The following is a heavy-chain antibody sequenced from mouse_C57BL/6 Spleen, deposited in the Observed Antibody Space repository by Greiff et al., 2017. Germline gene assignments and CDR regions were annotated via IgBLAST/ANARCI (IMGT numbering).Heavy chain of an antibody. CDR3: ARHEVDIRDFDY. CDR1: GFTFSSYG. J-gene: IGHJ2*01. D-gene: IGHD1-3*01. V-gene: IGHV5-6*01. CDR2: ISSGGSYT. Sequence: EVKLVESGGDLVKPGGSLKLSCAASGFTFSSYGMSWVRQTPDKRLEWVATISSGGSYTYYPDSVKGRFTISRDNAKNTLYLQMSRLKSEDTAMYYCARHEVDIRDFDYWGQGTTLTVSS.